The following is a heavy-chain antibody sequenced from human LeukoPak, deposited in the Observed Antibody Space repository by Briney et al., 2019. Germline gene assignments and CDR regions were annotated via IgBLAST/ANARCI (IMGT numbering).Heavy chain of an antibody. CDR1: GFTFSSYS. V-gene: IGHV3-21*01. Sequence: GGSLRLSCAASGFTFSSYSMNWVRQAPGKGLEWVSSISSSSSYIYYADSAKGRFTISRDNAKNSLYLQMNSLRAEDTAVYYCARGGGSYGYMPWGQGTLVTVSS. CDR3: ARGGGSYGYMP. D-gene: IGHD5-18*01. CDR2: ISSSSSYI. J-gene: IGHJ5*02.